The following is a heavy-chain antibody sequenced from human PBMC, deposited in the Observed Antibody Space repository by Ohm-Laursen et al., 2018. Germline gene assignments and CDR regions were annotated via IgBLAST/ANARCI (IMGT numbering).Heavy chain of an antibody. J-gene: IGHJ4*02. CDR3: AKVRDSSGAFFDY. CDR2: ISGSVDST. D-gene: IGHD6-19*01. CDR1: GYTFSTYT. Sequence: SLRLSCAASGYTFSTYTMSWVRQAPGTGLEWVSAISGSVDSTYYADSVRGRFTISRDTSKNTLSLQMSSLRAEDTAVYYCAKVRDSSGAFFDYWGQGTLVTVSS. V-gene: IGHV3-23*01.